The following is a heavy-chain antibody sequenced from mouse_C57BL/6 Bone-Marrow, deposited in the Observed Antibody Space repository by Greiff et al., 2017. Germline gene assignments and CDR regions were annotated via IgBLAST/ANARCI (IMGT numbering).Heavy chain of an antibody. Sequence: QVQLQQSGSELRSPGSSVKLSCKDFDSEVFPIAYMSWVRQKPGHGFEWIGGILPSIGRTIYGEKFEDKATLDADTLSNTAYLELNSLTSEDSAIYYCARPGGSSLYYYAMDYWGQGTSVTVSS. D-gene: IGHD1-1*01. J-gene: IGHJ4*01. CDR1: DSEVFPIAY. CDR2: ILPSIGRT. CDR3: ARPGGSSLYYYAMDY. V-gene: IGHV15-2*01.